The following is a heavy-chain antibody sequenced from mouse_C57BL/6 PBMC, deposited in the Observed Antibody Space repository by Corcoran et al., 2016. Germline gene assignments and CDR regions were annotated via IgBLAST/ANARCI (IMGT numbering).Heavy chain of an antibody. V-gene: IGHV9-3*01. CDR1: GYTFTTYG. Sequence: QIQLVQSGPELKKPGETVNISCKASGYTFTTYGMSWVKQAPGKDLKWMGWINTYSGVPTYADDFKGRFTFSLETSASTAYLQINNLKNEDTATYFCVRDSNWYFDVWGTGTTVTVSS. CDR3: VRDSNWYFDV. J-gene: IGHJ1*03. CDR2: INTYSGVP.